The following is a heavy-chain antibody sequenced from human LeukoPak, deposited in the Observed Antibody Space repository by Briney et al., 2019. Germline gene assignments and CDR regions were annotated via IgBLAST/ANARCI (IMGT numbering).Heavy chain of an antibody. CDR2: IYYSGST. J-gene: IGHJ4*02. Sequence: SDTLSLTCAVSGYSISSSNWWGWIRQPPGKGLEWIGYIYYSGSTYYNPSLKSRVTMSVDTSKNQFSLKLSSVTAVDTAVYYCAISLGGSSTDYWGQGTLVTVSS. CDR3: AISLGGSSTDY. D-gene: IGHD1-26*01. V-gene: IGHV4-28*01. CDR1: GYSISSSNW.